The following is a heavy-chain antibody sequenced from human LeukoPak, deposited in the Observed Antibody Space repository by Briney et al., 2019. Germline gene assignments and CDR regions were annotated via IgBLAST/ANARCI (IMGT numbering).Heavy chain of an antibody. J-gene: IGHJ5*02. D-gene: IGHD3-3*01. V-gene: IGHV4-34*01. CDR2: INHSGST. Sequence: KPSETLSLTCAVYGGSFSGYYWSWIRQPPGKGLEWIGEINHSGSTNYNPSLKSRVTISVDTSENQFSLKLSSVTAADTAVYYCAKQSNYDFWSGYYTERYWFDPWGQGTLVTVSS. CDR3: AKQSNYDFWSGYYTERYWFDP. CDR1: GGSFSGYY.